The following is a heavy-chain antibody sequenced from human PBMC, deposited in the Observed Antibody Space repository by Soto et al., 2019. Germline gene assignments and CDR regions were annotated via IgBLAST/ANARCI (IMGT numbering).Heavy chain of an antibody. CDR2: ISISSSDR. CDR3: VRGMNPLF. J-gene: IGHJ4*01. Sequence: GGSLRLSFAASGFTLRTYTMNWVRQAPGKGLEWVSSISISSSDRCYADSVRGRFTISRDNAKNALYLQMNSLRADDTAVYFCVRGMNPLFGGQGTLVTVSS. V-gene: IGHV3-21*06. CDR1: GFTLRTYT.